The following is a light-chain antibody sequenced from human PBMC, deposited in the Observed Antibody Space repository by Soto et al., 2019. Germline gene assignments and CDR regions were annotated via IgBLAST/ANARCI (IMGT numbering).Light chain of an antibody. CDR1: SSDIGGYDY. CDR2: DVN. V-gene: IGLV2-14*01. CDR3: TSYASGSSHVV. Sequence: QSVLTQPASVSGSPGQSITLSCTGTSSDIGGYDYVSWYQRHPGKAPKLIIYDVNNRPSGVSNRFSGSKSGNTASLTISGLQAEDEAAYYCTSYASGSSHVVFGGGTKVTVL. J-gene: IGLJ2*01.